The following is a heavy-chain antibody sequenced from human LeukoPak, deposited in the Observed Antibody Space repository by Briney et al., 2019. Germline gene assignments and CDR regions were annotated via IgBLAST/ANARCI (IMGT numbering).Heavy chain of an antibody. D-gene: IGHD2-2*01. CDR1: GGSFSDYY. CDR3: ARGARGLVVVPAAMPHFDY. V-gene: IGHV4-34*01. J-gene: IGHJ4*02. Sequence: SETLSLTCAVYGGSFSDYYWSWIRQPPGKGLEWIGEINHSGSTNYNPSLKSRVTISVDTSKNQFSLKLSSVTAADTAVYYCARGARGLVVVPAAMPHFDYWGQGTLVTVSS. CDR2: INHSGST.